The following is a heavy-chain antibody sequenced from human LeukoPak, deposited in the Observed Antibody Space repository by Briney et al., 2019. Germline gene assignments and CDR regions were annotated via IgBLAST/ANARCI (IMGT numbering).Heavy chain of an antibody. CDR2: IRSDGSDT. Sequence: PGGSLRLSCAASGFTFSDTWMHWVRQAPGKGLVWVSRIRSDGSDTRYAESVKGRFTISRDNSKNTLYLQMNSLRAEDTAVYYCAKDFIYDSLDYWGQGTLVTVSS. CDR1: GFTFSDTW. D-gene: IGHD3-22*01. CDR3: AKDFIYDSLDY. V-gene: IGHV3-74*01. J-gene: IGHJ4*02.